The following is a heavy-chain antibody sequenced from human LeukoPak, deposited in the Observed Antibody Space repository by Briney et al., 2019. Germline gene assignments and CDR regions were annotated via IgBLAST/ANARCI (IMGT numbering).Heavy chain of an antibody. CDR2: ISGSGGST. J-gene: IGHJ1*01. CDR1: GFTFSSYA. CDR3: AKAISSSWYGYFQH. D-gene: IGHD6-13*01. V-gene: IGHV3-23*01. Sequence: GGSLTLICAASGFTFSSYAWSWVRQAQGKGLEWVSAISGSGGSTYYADSVKGRFTISRDNSKNTLYLQMNSLRAEDTAVYYCAKAISSSWYGYFQHWGQGTLVTVSS.